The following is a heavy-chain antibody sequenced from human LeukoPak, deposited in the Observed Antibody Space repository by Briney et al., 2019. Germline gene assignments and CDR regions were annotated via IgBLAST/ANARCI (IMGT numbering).Heavy chain of an antibody. J-gene: IGHJ4*02. Sequence: GGSLRLSCAASGFTFSSYWMNWVRQVPGKRLEWVANMKQDGSEKCYADSVKGRFTISRDNSKNTPYLEMNSPRAEDTAVYYCAKDGDQVTVTKFDYWGQGTLVTVSS. CDR2: MKQDGSEK. CDR3: AKDGDQVTVTKFDY. V-gene: IGHV3-7*05. CDR1: GFTFSSYW. D-gene: IGHD4-17*01.